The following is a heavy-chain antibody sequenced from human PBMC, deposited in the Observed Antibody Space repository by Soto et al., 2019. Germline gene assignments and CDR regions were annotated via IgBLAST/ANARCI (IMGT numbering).Heavy chain of an antibody. CDR2: IKEDGSQK. CDR1: GFTFSSYW. V-gene: IGHV3-7*01. J-gene: IGHJ4*02. Sequence: EEQLVESGGGLVQPGGSLRLSCAASGFTFSSYWMSWVRQAPGKGLEWVAIIKEDGSQKYFVDSVKGRFTISRDNAKDSMFLQMNSLRAEDTAVYFCVRDRLYCTAGCCGVWGRGTLVTVSS. D-gene: IGHD2-8*02. CDR3: VRDRLYCTAGCCGV.